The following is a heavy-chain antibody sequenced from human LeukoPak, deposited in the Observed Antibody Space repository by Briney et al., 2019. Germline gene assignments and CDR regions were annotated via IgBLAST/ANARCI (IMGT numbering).Heavy chain of an antibody. CDR1: GGSISGYY. J-gene: IGHJ3*02. V-gene: IGHV4-59*12. CDR3: AKSNGYGLIDI. D-gene: IGHD3-10*01. CDR2: IYYSGST. Sequence: SGPTLVKPSETLSLTCTVSGGSISGYYWSWIRQPPGKGLEWIGYIYYSGSTNYNPSLKSRVTISLDTSRNQFSLKLNSVTAADTAVYYCAKSNGYGLIDIWGQGTMVTVSS.